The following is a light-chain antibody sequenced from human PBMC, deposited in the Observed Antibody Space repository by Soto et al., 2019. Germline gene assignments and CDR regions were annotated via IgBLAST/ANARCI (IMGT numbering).Light chain of an antibody. CDR3: QQYGSSPIFT. CDR2: GAS. J-gene: IGKJ3*01. Sequence: DIVLTQSPGTLSLSPRERATLSCRASQSVSSSSLDWYQQKPGQAPRLLIYGASSRDTGIPDRVSGSGSVKDFTLISSRLGPEDFAVYYCQQYGSSPIFTFGHGTKVDIK. CDR1: QSVSSSS. V-gene: IGKV3-20*01.